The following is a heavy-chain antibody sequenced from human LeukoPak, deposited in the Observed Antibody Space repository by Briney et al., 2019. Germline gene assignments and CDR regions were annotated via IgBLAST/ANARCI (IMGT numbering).Heavy chain of an antibody. J-gene: IGHJ4*02. CDR2: INPNSGGT. V-gene: IGHV1-2*02. Sequence: GASVKVSCKASGYTLTGYYMHWVRQAPGQGLEWMGWINPNSGGTNYAQKFQGRVTMTRDTSISTAYMELSRLRSDDTAVYYCARGPYDILTGYYFDYWGQGTLVTVSS. D-gene: IGHD3-9*01. CDR1: GYTLTGYY. CDR3: ARGPYDILTGYYFDY.